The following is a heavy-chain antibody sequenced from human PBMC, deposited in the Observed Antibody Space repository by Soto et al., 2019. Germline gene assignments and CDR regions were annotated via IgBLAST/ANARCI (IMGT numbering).Heavy chain of an antibody. V-gene: IGHV4-39*01. J-gene: IGHJ4*02. CDR1: GGSISSSSYY. Sequence: PSETLSLTCTVSGGSISSSSYYWGWIRQPPGKGLEWIGSIYYSGSTYYNPSLKSRVTISVDTSKNQFSLKLSSVTAADTAVYYCARVDPDCSGGSCYSGDYWGQGTLVTVSS. CDR2: IYYSGST. CDR3: ARVDPDCSGGSCYSGDY. D-gene: IGHD2-15*01.